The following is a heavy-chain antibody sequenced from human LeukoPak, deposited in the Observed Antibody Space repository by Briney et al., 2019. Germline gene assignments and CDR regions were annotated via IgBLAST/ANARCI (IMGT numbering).Heavy chain of an antibody. CDR3: ARAGDSSGFHYYYYGMDV. D-gene: IGHD3-22*01. CDR2: IYYSGNT. Sequence: SWVRQAPGKGLEWIGYIYYSGNTYYNPSLKSRVTISVDTSKNQFSLKMNSVTAADTAVYYCARAGDSSGFHYYYYGMDVWGQGTTVTVSS. V-gene: IGHV4-31*02. J-gene: IGHJ6*02.